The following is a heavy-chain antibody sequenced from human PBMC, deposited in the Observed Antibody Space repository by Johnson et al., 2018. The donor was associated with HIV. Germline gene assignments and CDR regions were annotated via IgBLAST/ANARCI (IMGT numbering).Heavy chain of an antibody. CDR3: AKDKASATPYLSSGWYGGAFDI. D-gene: IGHD6-19*01. CDR2: IGTAGDT. Sequence: MQLVESGGGLVQPGGSLRLSCAASGFTFSSYDMHWVRQATGKGLEWVSAIGTAGDTYYPGSVKGRFTISRDNSKNTVFLQMNSLRAEDTAMYYCAKDKASATPYLSSGWYGGAFDIWGQGTMVTVSS. V-gene: IGHV3-13*01. J-gene: IGHJ3*02. CDR1: GFTFSSYD.